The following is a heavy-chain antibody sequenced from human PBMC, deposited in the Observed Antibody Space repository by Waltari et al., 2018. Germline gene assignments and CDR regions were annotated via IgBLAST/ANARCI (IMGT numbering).Heavy chain of an antibody. CDR1: GFTFSSYA. J-gene: IGHJ4*02. D-gene: IGHD6-19*01. Sequence: EVQLLESGGGLVQPGGSLRLSCAASGFTFSSYAMSWVRQAPGKGLEWVSAIRGRDGSTYYADSVKGRFTISRDNSKNTLYLQMNSLRAEDTAVYYCAKVGVAGTAEPYFDYWGQGTLVTVSS. V-gene: IGHV3-23*01. CDR3: AKVGVAGTAEPYFDY. CDR2: IRGRDGST.